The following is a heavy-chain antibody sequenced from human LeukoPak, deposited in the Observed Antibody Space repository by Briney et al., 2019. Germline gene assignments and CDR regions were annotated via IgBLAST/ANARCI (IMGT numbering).Heavy chain of an antibody. Sequence: ASVKVSCKVSGYTLTELSMHWVRQAPGKGLEWMGGFDPEDGETIYAQKFQGRVTMTEDTSTDTAYMELSSLRAEDTAVYYCARDQGIAAAGTSWFDPWGQGTLVTVSS. CDR3: ARDQGIAAAGTSWFDP. D-gene: IGHD6-13*01. CDR1: GYTLTELS. V-gene: IGHV1-24*01. J-gene: IGHJ5*02. CDR2: FDPEDGET.